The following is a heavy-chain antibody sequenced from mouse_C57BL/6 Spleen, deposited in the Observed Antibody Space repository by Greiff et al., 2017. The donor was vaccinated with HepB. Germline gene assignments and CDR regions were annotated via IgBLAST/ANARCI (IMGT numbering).Heavy chain of an antibody. Sequence: VQLQQSGPELVKPGDSVKISCKASGYSFTGYFMNWVMQSHGKSLEWIGRINPYNGDTFYNQKFKGKATLTVDKSSSTAHMELRSLTSEDSAVYYCARERESYGSWFAYWGQGTLVTVSA. CDR3: ARERESYGSWFAY. CDR1: GYSFTGYF. V-gene: IGHV1-20*01. D-gene: IGHD3-3*01. J-gene: IGHJ3*01. CDR2: INPYNGDT.